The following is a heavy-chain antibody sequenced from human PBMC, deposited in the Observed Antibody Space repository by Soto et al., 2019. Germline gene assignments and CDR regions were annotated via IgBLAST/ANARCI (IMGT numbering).Heavy chain of an antibody. CDR2: IIPIFGTA. V-gene: IGHV1-69*13. J-gene: IGHJ4*02. CDR1: GGTLSSYA. Sequence: SVKVSCKASGGTLSSYAISWVRQAPGQGLEWMGGIIPIFGTANYAQKFQGRVTITADESTSTAYMELSSLRSEDTAVYYCARTLYYYDSSGYPETYYFDYWGQGSLVTVSS. D-gene: IGHD3-22*01. CDR3: ARTLYYYDSSGYPETYYFDY.